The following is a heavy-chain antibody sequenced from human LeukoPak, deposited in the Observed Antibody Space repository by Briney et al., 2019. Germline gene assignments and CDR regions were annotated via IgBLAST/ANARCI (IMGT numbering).Heavy chain of an antibody. D-gene: IGHD2-21*02. Sequence: ASVKVSCKASGYTFTSFGISWVRQAPGQGLEWMRWISAYNGNTKSAQKLQGRVTMTTDTSSSTAYMELRRLRSDDTAMYYCATSPDLVVVTAIPLYYFDYWGQGTLVTVSS. J-gene: IGHJ4*02. CDR2: ISAYNGNT. CDR3: ATSPDLVVVTAIPLYYFDY. CDR1: GYTFTSFG. V-gene: IGHV1-18*01.